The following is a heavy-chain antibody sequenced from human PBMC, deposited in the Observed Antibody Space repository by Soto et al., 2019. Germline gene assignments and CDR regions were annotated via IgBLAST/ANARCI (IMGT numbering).Heavy chain of an antibody. D-gene: IGHD6-6*01. Sequence: ASVKVSCKASGGTFSSYAISWVRQAPGQGLEWMGGIIPIFGTANYAQKFQGRVTITADESTSTAYMELSSLRSEDTAVYYCARSRSPGVDYYFDYWGKGTPVTVAS. V-gene: IGHV1-69*13. CDR2: IIPIFGTA. CDR1: GGTFSSYA. CDR3: ARSRSPGVDYYFDY. J-gene: IGHJ4*02.